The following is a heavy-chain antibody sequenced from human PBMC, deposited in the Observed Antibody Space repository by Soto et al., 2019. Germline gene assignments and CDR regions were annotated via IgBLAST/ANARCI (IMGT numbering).Heavy chain of an antibody. CDR1: GFTFSNYW. V-gene: IGHV3-7*03. D-gene: IGHD1-1*01. J-gene: IGHJ4*02. CDR3: LSFWTDS. CDR2: IKEGGSEV. Sequence: EAQLVGSGGGLVQPGGSLRLSCAASGFTFSNYWMNWVRQAPGKGLEWVANIKEGGSEVNYVDSVKGRFTISRDNARNSVYLQMNSLRADDTAVYYCLSFWTDSWGQGTLVTVSS.